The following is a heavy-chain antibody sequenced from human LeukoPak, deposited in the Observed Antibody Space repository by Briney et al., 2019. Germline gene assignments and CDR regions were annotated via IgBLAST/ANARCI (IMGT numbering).Heavy chain of an antibody. Sequence: ASVKVSCKASGYTFSTYGINWVRQAPGQGLEWMGWISVYNGNTNYAQKFQGRVTMTTDTSTSTAYMELRSLTSDDTAGYYCARDGYCSRTSCFNWFDPWGQGTLVTVSS. V-gene: IGHV1-18*04. CDR3: ARDGYCSRTSCFNWFDP. CDR2: ISVYNGNT. D-gene: IGHD2-2*01. CDR1: GYTFSTYG. J-gene: IGHJ5*02.